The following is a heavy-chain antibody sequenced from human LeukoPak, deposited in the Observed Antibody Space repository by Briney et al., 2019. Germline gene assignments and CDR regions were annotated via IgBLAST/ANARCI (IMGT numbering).Heavy chain of an antibody. D-gene: IGHD3-10*01. J-gene: IGHJ6*03. CDR3: AATYGSGSWYYYYYMDV. CDR2: INSDESST. Sequence: GGSLRLSCAASGFTFSSYWMHWVRQPPGKGLVWVSRINSDESSTNYADSVKGRFTISRDNSKNTLYLQMNSLRAEDTAVYYCAATYGSGSWYYYYYMDVWGKGTTVTISS. CDR1: GFTFSSYW. V-gene: IGHV3-74*01.